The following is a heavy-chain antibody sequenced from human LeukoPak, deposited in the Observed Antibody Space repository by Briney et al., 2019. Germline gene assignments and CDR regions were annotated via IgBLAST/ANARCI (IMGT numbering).Heavy chain of an antibody. CDR2: IYYSGST. V-gene: IGHV4-59*11. Sequence: SETLSLTCTVSGGSISSHYWSWIRQPPGKGLEWVGYIYYSGSTNYNPSLQSRVNISVDTSKNQFSLKRSSVTAADTAVYSCAFTSSGWYSADYWGQGSLVTVSS. J-gene: IGHJ4*02. D-gene: IGHD6-19*01. CDR1: GGSISSHY. CDR3: AFTSSGWYSADY.